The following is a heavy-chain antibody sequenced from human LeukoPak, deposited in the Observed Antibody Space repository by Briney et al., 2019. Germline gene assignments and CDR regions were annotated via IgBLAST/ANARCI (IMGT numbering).Heavy chain of an antibody. CDR2: ISSSSSYI. J-gene: IGHJ4*02. V-gene: IGHV3-21*01. D-gene: IGHD6-19*01. CDR1: GFTFSSYS. Sequence: GGSLRLSCAASGFTFSSYSMNWVRQAPGKGLEWVSSISSSSSYIYYADSVKGRLTISRDNAKNTLYLQMNSLRAEDTAVYYCARSPGIAVAGTQDDYWGQGTLVTVSS. CDR3: ARSPGIAVAGTQDDY.